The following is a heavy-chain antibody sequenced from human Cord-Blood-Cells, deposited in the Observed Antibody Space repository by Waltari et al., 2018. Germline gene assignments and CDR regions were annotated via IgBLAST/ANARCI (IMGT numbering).Heavy chain of an antibody. Sequence: QVQLQQWGAGLLQPSETLSLTCAVYGGSLSGYYLSWIRQPPGKGLEWIGEINHSGSTNYNPSLKSRVTISVDTSKNQFSLKLSSVTAADTAVYYCARVVYCSGGSCYSGWFDPWGQGTLVTVSS. CDR2: INHSGST. CDR3: ARVVYCSGGSCYSGWFDP. CDR1: GGSLSGYY. V-gene: IGHV4-34*01. D-gene: IGHD2-15*01. J-gene: IGHJ5*02.